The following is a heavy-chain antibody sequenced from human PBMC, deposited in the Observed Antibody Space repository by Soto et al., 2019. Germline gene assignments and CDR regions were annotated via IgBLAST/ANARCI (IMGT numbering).Heavy chain of an antibody. CDR3: AHRPSGWYLFDY. J-gene: IGHJ4*02. CDR2: IYWNDDK. Sequence: SGPTPVNPAQTLTLTCTLSGFSLNASGARVGWIRQPPGKALEWLALIYWNDDKRYSPSLKARLTITKDTSKNQVVLTMTNMDPVDTATYYCAHRPSGWYLFDYWGQGTLVTVSS. D-gene: IGHD6-19*01. V-gene: IGHV2-5*01. CDR1: GFSLNASGAR.